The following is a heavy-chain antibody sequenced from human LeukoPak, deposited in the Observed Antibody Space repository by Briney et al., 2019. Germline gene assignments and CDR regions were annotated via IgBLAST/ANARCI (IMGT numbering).Heavy chain of an antibody. CDR1: GFTVSSNY. J-gene: IGHJ3*02. D-gene: IGHD1-26*01. Sequence: GGSLRLSCAASGFTVSSNYMSWVRQAPGKGLEWVSVIYSGGSTYYADSVKGRFTISRDNSKNTLYLQMNSLRGEDTGVYYCASEVGATVGAFDIWGQGTMVTVSS. V-gene: IGHV3-53*01. CDR2: IYSGGST. CDR3: ASEVGATVGAFDI.